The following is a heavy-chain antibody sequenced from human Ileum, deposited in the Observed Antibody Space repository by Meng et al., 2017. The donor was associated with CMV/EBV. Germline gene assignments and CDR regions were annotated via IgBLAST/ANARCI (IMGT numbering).Heavy chain of an antibody. CDR2: IYYSGTD. J-gene: IGHJ5*02. CDR1: ISSRNHY. D-gene: IGHD5-18*01. Sequence: ISSRNHYWGWIRQSPGKGLEWIGNIYYSGTDYYNPSIKSRVTISVDTSKNQFSLKLTSVTAADTAVYYCARALRGYNYGFFGWFDPWGQGSLVTVSS. V-gene: IGHV4-39*07. CDR3: ARALRGYNYGFFGWFDP.